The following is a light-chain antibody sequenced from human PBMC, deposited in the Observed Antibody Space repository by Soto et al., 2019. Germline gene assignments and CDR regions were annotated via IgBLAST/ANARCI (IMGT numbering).Light chain of an antibody. J-gene: IGLJ1*01. CDR1: KNDIGVYDF. V-gene: IGLV2-8*01. CDR2: EVV. Sequence: QSALTQPPSASGSPGQSVTISCTGTKNDIGVYDFVSWYQHHPGKAPRLIIYEVVQRPSGVPDRFSGSKSGNTASLTVSGLQAADEADYFCKSYAGSNTYFFGRGTKLTVL. CDR3: KSYAGSNTYF.